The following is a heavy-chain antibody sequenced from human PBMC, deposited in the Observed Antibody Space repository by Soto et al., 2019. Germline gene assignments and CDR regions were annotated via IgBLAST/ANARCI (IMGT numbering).Heavy chain of an antibody. Sequence: ASVKVSCKASGYTFTSYGISWVRQAPGQGLEWMGWISAYNGNTNYAQKLQGRVTMTTDTSTSTAYMELRSLRSDDTAVYYCARDFTNIVVVPAAYWGQGTLVTVSS. CDR1: GYTFTSYG. D-gene: IGHD2-2*01. J-gene: IGHJ4*02. CDR2: ISAYNGNT. V-gene: IGHV1-18*01. CDR3: ARDFTNIVVVPAAY.